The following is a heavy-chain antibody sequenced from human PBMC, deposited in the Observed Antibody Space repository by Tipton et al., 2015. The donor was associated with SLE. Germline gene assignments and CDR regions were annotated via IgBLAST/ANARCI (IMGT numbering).Heavy chain of an antibody. V-gene: IGHV4-39*07. CDR2: IYYSGSS. CDR1: GGSISSSSSY. J-gene: IGHJ4*02. CDR3: ARELRLPKYFDY. Sequence: TLSLTCTVSGGSISSSSSYWGWIRHPSGKGLEWIGSIYYSGSSYSNPSLKSRVTISVDTSKNQFSLKLSSVTAADTAVYYCARELRLPKYFDYWGQGTLVNVSS. D-gene: IGHD5-12*01.